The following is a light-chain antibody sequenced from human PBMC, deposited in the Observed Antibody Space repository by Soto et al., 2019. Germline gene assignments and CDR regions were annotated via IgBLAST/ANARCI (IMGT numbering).Light chain of an antibody. CDR1: SSDVGGYNY. CDR2: DVS. Sequence: QSALTQPASVSGSPGQSITISCTGTSSDVGGYNYVSWYQQHPGKAPKLMIYDVSNRPSGVSNRFSGSKSGNTASLTISGLQAEDEADYSCSSYTSSSVSWVFGGGTKLTVL. J-gene: IGLJ3*02. CDR3: SSYTSSSVSWV. V-gene: IGLV2-14*01.